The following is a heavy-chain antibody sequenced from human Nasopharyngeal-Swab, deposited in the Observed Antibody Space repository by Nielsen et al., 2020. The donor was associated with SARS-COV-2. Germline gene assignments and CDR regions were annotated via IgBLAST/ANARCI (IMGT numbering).Heavy chain of an antibody. J-gene: IGHJ4*02. D-gene: IGHD5-18*01. Sequence: GASLKISCAASGFTFSSYEMNWVRQAPGKGLEWVSYISSSGSTIYYADSVKGRFTISRDNAKNSLYLQMNSLRAEDTAVYYCARGYQWIQLWLYFDYWGQGTLVTVSS. CDR3: ARGYQWIQLWLYFDY. V-gene: IGHV3-48*03. CDR2: ISSSGSTI. CDR1: GFTFSSYE.